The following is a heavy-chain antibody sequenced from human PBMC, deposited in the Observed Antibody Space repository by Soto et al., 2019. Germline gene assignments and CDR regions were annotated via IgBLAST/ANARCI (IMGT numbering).Heavy chain of an antibody. V-gene: IGHV3-21*01. D-gene: IGHD2-2*03. CDR1: RFPLNSYS. CDR3: ATRLVDIVVVPAAIDQHFGY. J-gene: IGHJ4*02. Sequence: GVSLRRPCSPSRFPLNSYSIKWGPHAPGKGLEWVSSISSSSSYIYYADSVKGRFTISRDNAKNSLYLQMNSLRAEDAAVYYCATRLVDIVVVPAAIDQHFGYWGQGTLVTVSS. CDR2: ISSSSSYI.